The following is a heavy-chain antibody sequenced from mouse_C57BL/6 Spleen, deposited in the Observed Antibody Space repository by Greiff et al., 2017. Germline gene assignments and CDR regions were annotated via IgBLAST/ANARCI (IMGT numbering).Heavy chain of an antibody. CDR2: INPGSGGT. Sequence: VKLQESGAELVRPGTSVKVSCKASGYAFPNYLLEWVKQRPGQGLEWIGVINPGSGGTNYNEKFKGKATLTADKSSSTAYMQLSSLTSEDSAVYFCARSGYSNLDYWGQGTTLTVAS. D-gene: IGHD2-5*01. CDR3: ARSGYSNLDY. CDR1: GYAFPNYL. V-gene: IGHV1-54*01. J-gene: IGHJ2*01.